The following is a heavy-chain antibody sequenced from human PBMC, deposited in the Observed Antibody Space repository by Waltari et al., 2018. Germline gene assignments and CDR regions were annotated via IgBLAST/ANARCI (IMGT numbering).Heavy chain of an antibody. D-gene: IGHD3-16*02. CDR1: GVIFSRQD. CDR3: ATQASISSPSF. V-gene: IGHV3-30*02. CDR2: IRFDGGQK. J-gene: IGHJ4*02. Sequence: QVQLVESGGGVVLPGGALRLPGNASGVIFSRQDMNWVRQAPGMGLEWVSLIRFDGGQKFYADTVKGRFTVSRDNSRDTLYLHMESLRSGDTATYFCATQASISSPSFWGRGTLVTVSS.